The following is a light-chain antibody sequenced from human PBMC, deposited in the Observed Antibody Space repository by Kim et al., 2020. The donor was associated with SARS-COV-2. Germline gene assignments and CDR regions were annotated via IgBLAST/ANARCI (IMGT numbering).Light chain of an antibody. J-gene: IGKJ1*01. Sequence: DIVMTQSPLSLPVTPGESASISCRSSQSLLHSNGYNYLDWYLQKPGQPPQLLIYLGSNRASGVPDRFSGSGSGTDFTLKISRVEAEDVGVYYCMQALQTPTFGQGTKVDIK. CDR2: LGS. CDR3: MQALQTPT. V-gene: IGKV2-28*01. CDR1: QSLLHSNGYNY.